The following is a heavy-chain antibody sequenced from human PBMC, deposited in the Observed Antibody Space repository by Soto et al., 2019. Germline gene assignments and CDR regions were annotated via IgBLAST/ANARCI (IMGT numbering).Heavy chain of an antibody. CDR3: TRGLLWLGELRSGYYCGMDV. Sequence: QVQLVQSGAEEKKPGASVKVSCKASGYTFTSYAMHWVRQAPGQRLEWMGWINAGNDNTKYSQKFQGRVTITRDTAERAAYRERSIRTSEERAVYCGTRGLLWLGELRSGYYCGMDVGGQGTTGTVSS. V-gene: IGHV1-3*05. CDR2: INAGNDNT. D-gene: IGHD3-10*01. CDR1: GYTFTSYA. J-gene: IGHJ6*02.